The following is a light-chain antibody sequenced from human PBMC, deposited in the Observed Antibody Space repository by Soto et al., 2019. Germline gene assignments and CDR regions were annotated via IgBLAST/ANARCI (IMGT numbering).Light chain of an antibody. V-gene: IGLV2-14*01. CDR1: SSDVGGYNY. Sequence: QSALTQPASVSESPGQSITISCTGTSSDVGGYNYVSWYQQHPGKAPKLMIYEVSNRPSGVSNRFSGSKSGNTASLTISGLQAEDEADYYCSSYTSSSIDNVFGTGTKLTVL. CDR2: EVS. J-gene: IGLJ1*01. CDR3: SSYTSSSIDNV.